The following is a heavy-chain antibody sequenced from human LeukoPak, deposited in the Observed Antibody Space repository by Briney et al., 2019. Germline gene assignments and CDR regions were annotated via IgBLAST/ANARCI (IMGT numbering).Heavy chain of an antibody. D-gene: IGHD2-15*01. V-gene: IGHV1-2*06. CDR3: ARGYCSGGSCYLVENWLDF. CDR2: INPKSGDT. J-gene: IGHJ5*01. Sequence: ASVKVSCKASGYTFIDYYMYWLRQAPGEGLEWMGRINPKSGDTNYAQNFQGRVTMTRDTSMNTAYMELSRLRSDDTAVYFCARGYCSGGSCYLVENWLDFWGQGTLVTVSS. CDR1: GYTFIDYY.